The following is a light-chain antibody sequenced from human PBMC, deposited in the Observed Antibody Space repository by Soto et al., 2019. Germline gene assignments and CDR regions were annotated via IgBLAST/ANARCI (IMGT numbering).Light chain of an antibody. CDR1: QGISNY. CDR3: QKYNSAPLT. CDR2: AAS. Sequence: DIQMTQSPSSLSASVGDRVTITCLASQGISNYLAWYQQKPGKVPMLLIYAASTLQSGVPSRFSGSGSGTEFTLTISSLQPEDVATYYCQKYNSAPLTVGGGTKVEIK. V-gene: IGKV1-27*01. J-gene: IGKJ4*01.